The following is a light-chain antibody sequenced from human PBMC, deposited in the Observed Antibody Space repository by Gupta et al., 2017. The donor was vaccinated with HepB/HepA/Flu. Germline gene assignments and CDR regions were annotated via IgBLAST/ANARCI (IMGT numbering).Light chain of an antibody. CDR1: EDIDIY. J-gene: IGKJ5*01. Sequence: DIQLPQSPSSMSTSIGDRVTITCQASEDIDIYLSWYQQKPGKAPKLLIYDASNLEVGVPSRFSGSGSGTEFSFTISSLQPEDIATYYCQQCDSLPITFGQGTRLDIK. V-gene: IGKV1-33*01. CDR2: DAS. CDR3: QQCDSLPIT.